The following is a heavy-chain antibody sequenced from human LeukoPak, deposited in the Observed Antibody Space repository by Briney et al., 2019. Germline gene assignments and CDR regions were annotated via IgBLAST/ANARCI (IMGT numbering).Heavy chain of an antibody. D-gene: IGHD5-18*01. CDR1: GGSISSSNW. V-gene: IGHV4-4*02. Sequence: PSGTLSLTCAVSGGSISSSNWWIWVRQSPEKGLEWIGEIYHDGSTNYNPSLKSRVTISMDKSKNQLSLKLNFVTAADTAVYYCARDRGGYTYSHDYWGQGTLVTVPS. CDR3: ARDRGGYTYSHDY. CDR2: IYHDGST. J-gene: IGHJ4*02.